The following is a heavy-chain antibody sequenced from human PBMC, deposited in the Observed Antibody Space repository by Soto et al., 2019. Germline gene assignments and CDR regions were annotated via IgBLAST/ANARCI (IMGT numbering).Heavy chain of an antibody. D-gene: IGHD3-16*01. J-gene: IGHJ4*02. Sequence: QVQLQESGPGLVKPSGTLSLTCAVSGGSIISSHWWSWVRQPPGKGLECIGEIYHSGSTNYNPSLQMRVTISVDKAKNQFSLKMSSVTAAATAVYYCASSGGGEDYWGQGTLVTVSS. CDR1: GGSIISSHW. V-gene: IGHV4-4*02. CDR2: IYHSGST. CDR3: ASSGGGEDY.